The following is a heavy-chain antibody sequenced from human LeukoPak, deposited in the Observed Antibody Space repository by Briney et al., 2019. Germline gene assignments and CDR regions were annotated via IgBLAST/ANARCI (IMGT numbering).Heavy chain of an antibody. J-gene: IGHJ3*02. CDR2: IYYSGST. Sequence: SETLSLTCTVSGGSISSSSYYWGWIRQPPGKGLEWIGSIYYSGSTYYNLSLKSRVTISVDTSKNQFSLKLSSVTAADTAVYYCARDGPQYSSSYSAFDIWGQGAMVTVSS. D-gene: IGHD6-6*01. CDR3: ARDGPQYSSSYSAFDI. CDR1: GGSISSSSYY. V-gene: IGHV4-39*02.